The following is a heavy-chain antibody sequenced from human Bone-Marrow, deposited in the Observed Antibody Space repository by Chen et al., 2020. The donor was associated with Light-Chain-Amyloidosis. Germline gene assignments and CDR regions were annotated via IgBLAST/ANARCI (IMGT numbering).Heavy chain of an antibody. CDR3: AKDISYDDILPGYPADAFDI. CDR2: IRGSGGRR. Sequence: EVQLVESGGGLLQRGGSLRRSCAASGFAFRSYAMSWVRQAPGKGLEWVSSIRGSGGRRYYGSSVKVRLTISRDISKNALFLQMNGLRAEDTAVYYCAKDISYDDILPGYPADAFDIWGQGTMVTVSS. J-gene: IGHJ3*02. CDR1: GFAFRSYA. V-gene: IGHV3-23*04. D-gene: IGHD3-9*01.